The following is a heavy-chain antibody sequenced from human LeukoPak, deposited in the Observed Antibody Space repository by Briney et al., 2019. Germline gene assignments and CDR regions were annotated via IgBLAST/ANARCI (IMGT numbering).Heavy chain of an antibody. V-gene: IGHV3-30*03. CDR1: GFTFSSYG. D-gene: IGHD2-21*01. Sequence: GGSLRLSCAASGFTFSSYGMHWVRQAPGKGLEWVAVISYDGSNKYYADSVKGRFTISRDNSKNTLYLQMNSLRAEDTAVYYCARRVKGGNWFDPWGQGTLVTVSS. CDR3: ARRVKGGNWFDP. J-gene: IGHJ5*02. CDR2: ISYDGSNK.